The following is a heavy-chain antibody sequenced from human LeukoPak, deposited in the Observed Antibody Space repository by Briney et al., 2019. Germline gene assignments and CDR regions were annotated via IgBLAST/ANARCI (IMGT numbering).Heavy chain of an antibody. CDR3: ARVRFYVTTGYSTSYHLDY. V-gene: IGHV4-59*01. J-gene: IGHJ4*02. D-gene: IGHD3-22*01. CDR2: THYSGTG. Sequence: PSETLSLTCAVSGGPIIASYWSWIRQPPGKGLEWIGYTHYSGTGNYNPSLKSRVTISIDTSKNRFSLRLTSVTAADTAVYYCARVRFYVTTGYSTSYHLDYWGQGALVTVSS. CDR1: GGPIIASY.